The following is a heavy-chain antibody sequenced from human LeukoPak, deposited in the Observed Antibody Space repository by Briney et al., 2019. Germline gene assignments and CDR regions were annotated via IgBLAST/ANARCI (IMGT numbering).Heavy chain of an antibody. CDR2: VSGSGFPT. V-gene: IGHV3-23*01. Sequence: GGSLRLSCAASGFTFSSYAMSWVRQAPGKGLEWVSAVSGSGFPTDYADSVKGRFTISRDNSKNTLYLQMNSLRAEDTAVYYCAKDVELGYYDTSVYLGAFDIWGQGTMVTVSS. D-gene: IGHD3-22*01. J-gene: IGHJ3*02. CDR3: AKDVELGYYDTSVYLGAFDI. CDR1: GFTFSSYA.